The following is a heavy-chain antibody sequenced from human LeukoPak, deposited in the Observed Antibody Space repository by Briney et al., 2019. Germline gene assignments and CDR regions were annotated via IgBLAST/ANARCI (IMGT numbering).Heavy chain of an antibody. CDR1: GFSFSTYW. V-gene: IGHV3-74*01. J-gene: IGHJ3*02. CDR3: AGTYYYDSSGSIIGAFDI. CDR2: INSDGSRT. D-gene: IGHD3-22*01. Sequence: PGGPLRLSCAASGFSFSTYWMHWVRQTPGKGLVWVSRINSDGSRTNYADSVKGRFTISRDNAKNTLYLQMNSLRAEDTALYYCAGTYYYDSSGSIIGAFDIWGQGTMVTVSS.